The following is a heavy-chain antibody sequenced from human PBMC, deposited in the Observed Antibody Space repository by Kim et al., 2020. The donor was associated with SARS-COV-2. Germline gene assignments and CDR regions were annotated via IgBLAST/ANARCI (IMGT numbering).Heavy chain of an antibody. CDR3: ARDISPWIQLLYGMDV. J-gene: IGHJ6*02. V-gene: IGHV3-33*01. Sequence: GGSLRLSCAASGFTFSSYGMHWVRQAPGKGLEWVAVIWYDGSNKYYADSVKGRFTISRDNSKNTLYLQMNSLRAEDTAVYYCARDISPWIQLLYGMDVWGQGTTVTVSS. CDR1: GFTFSSYG. CDR2: IWYDGSNK. D-gene: IGHD5-18*01.